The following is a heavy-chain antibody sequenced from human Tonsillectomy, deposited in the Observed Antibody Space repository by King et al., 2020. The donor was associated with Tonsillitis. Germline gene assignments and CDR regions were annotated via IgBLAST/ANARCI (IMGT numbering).Heavy chain of an antibody. CDR1: GGTFSSYA. J-gene: IGHJ3*02. Sequence: QLVQSGAEVKKPGSSVKVSCKASGGTFSSYAISWVRQAPGQGLEWMGGIIPIFGTANYAQKFQGRVTITADESTSTAYMELSSLRSEDTAVYYCAREPPSYCGVDCLSRGHAFDIWGQGTMVTVSS. D-gene: IGHD2-21*02. CDR2: IIPIFGTA. V-gene: IGHV1-69*12. CDR3: AREPPSYCGVDCLSRGHAFDI.